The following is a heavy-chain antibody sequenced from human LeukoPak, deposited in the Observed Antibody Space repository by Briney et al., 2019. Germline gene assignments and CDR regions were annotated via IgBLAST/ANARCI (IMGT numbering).Heavy chain of an antibody. CDR2: IKRDGSER. D-gene: IGHD3-22*01. CDR3: ARDQDSNGYYFDY. J-gene: IGHJ4*02. Sequence: GGSLRLSCAASGFTFSSYWMSWVRQAPGKGLEWVANIKRDGSERYYVDSVKGRFTISRDNAKNSLYLQMNSLRAEDTAVYYCARDQDSNGYYFDYWGQGTLVTVSS. CDR1: GFTFSSYW. V-gene: IGHV3-7*03.